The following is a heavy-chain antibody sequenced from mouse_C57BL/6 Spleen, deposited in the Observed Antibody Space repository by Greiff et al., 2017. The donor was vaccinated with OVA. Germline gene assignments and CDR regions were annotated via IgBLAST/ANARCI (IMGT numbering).Heavy chain of an antibody. D-gene: IGHD2-1*01. CDR3: ARGGNGNYLYAMDY. CDR2: IYPGSGSP. V-gene: IGHV1-55*01. Sequence: QVQLQQPGAELVKPGASVKMSCKASGYTFTSYWITWVKQRPGQGLEWIGDIYPGSGSPNYTEKFKSKATLTVDTSSSTAYMQLSSLTSEDSAVYCCARGGNGNYLYAMDYWGQGTSVTVSS. J-gene: IGHJ4*01. CDR1: GYTFTSYW.